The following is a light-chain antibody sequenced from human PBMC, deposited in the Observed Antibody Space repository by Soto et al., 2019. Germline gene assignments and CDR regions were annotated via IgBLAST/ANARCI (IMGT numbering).Light chain of an antibody. V-gene: IGLV2-11*01. CDR3: CSYAGSYPLYV. J-gene: IGLJ1*01. CDR1: SSDVGGYNS. CDR2: DVN. Sequence: QSVLTQPRSVSGSPGQSVTISCTGTSSDVGGYNSVSWYQQHPGKAPKFMIYDVNKRPSGVPDRFSGSKSGNTASLTISGLQAEDEADYYCCSYAGSYPLYVFGTGTKLTVL.